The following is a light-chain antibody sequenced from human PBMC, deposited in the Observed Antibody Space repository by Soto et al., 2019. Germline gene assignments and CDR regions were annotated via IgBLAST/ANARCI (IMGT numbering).Light chain of an antibody. V-gene: IGKV1-5*01. CDR1: QSIGNW. CDR3: QQYYSSSPT. J-gene: IGKJ1*01. Sequence: DIQMTQSPSTLSASVGDRVTITCRASQSIGNWLAWYQQKSGKAPKFLIYDASSLESGVPSRFSGSRSGTEFTLTISSLQPDDFATYYCQQYYSSSPTFGQGTKVEIK. CDR2: DAS.